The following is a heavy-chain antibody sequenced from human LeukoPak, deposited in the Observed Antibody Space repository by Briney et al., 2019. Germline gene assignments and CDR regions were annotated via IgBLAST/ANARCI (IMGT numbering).Heavy chain of an antibody. V-gene: IGHV1-18*01. CDR2: ISADNGNT. Sequence: GDSVKVSCKASGYTFTSYAISWVRQAPGQGLEWMGWISADNGNTDYAQKLQGRVTMTTDTSTSTAYMELRSLRSDDTAVYYCARDYYYDSSGYSPFDYWGQGTLVTVSS. J-gene: IGHJ4*02. CDR3: ARDYYYDSSGYSPFDY. CDR1: GYTFTSYA. D-gene: IGHD3-22*01.